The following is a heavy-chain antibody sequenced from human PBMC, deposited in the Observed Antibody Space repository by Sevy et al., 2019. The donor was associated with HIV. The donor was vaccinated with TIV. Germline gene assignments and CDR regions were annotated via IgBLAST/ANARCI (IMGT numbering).Heavy chain of an antibody. J-gene: IGHJ4*02. CDR1: GFTFSSYG. CDR3: ATREEYDNGVGDY. CDR2: IWYDGSNK. Sequence: GGSLRLSCAASGFTFSSYGMHWVRQAPGKGLEWVAVIWYDGSNKYYADSVKGRFTISRDNSKNTLYLQMNSLRAEDTAVYYCATREEYDNGVGDYWGQGTLVTVSS. V-gene: IGHV3-33*01. D-gene: IGHD3-3*01.